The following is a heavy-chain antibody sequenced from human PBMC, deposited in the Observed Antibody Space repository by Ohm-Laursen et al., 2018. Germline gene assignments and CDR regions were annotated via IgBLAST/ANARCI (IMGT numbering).Heavy chain of an antibody. CDR1: GYTFTSYD. D-gene: IGHD1-1*01. CDR2: MNPNSGNT. V-gene: IGHV1-8*01. Sequence: SVKVSCKASGYTFTSYDINWVRQATGQGLEWMGWMNPNSGNTGYAQKFQGRVTMTRNTSISTAYMELSSLRSEDTAVYYCAKDISPVQPDYFDYWGQGTLVTVSS. CDR3: AKDISPVQPDYFDY. J-gene: IGHJ4*02.